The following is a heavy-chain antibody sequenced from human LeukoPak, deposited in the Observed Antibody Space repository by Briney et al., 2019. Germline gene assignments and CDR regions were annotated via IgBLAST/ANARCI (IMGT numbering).Heavy chain of an antibody. V-gene: IGHV1-18*01. Sequence: ASVKVSCKASGYTFTSYGISWVRQAPGQGLEWMGWISAYNGNTNYAQKLQGRVTMTTDTSTSTAYMELRSLRSDDTAVYYCARDGYSSGWYGLVFDYWGQGTLVTVSS. J-gene: IGHJ4*02. CDR2: ISAYNGNT. D-gene: IGHD6-19*01. CDR1: GYTFTSYG. CDR3: ARDGYSSGWYGLVFDY.